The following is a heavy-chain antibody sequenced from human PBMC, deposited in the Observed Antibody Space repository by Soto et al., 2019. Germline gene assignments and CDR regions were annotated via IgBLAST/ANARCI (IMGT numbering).Heavy chain of an antibody. D-gene: IGHD6-19*01. Sequence: QVQLVESGGGVVQPGRSLRLSCAASGFTFSSYGMHWVRQAPGKGLEWVAVISYDGSNKYYADSVKGRFTISRDNSKNTLYLQMTSLRAEDTAVYYCAKDSGGSGWYYFDYWGQGTLVTVSS. CDR1: GFTFSSYG. J-gene: IGHJ4*02. CDR2: ISYDGSNK. V-gene: IGHV3-30*18. CDR3: AKDSGGSGWYYFDY.